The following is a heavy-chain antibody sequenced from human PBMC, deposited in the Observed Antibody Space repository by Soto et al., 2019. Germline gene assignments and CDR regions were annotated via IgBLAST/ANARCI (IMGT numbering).Heavy chain of an antibody. D-gene: IGHD6-13*01. J-gene: IGHJ4*02. Sequence: EVQLVNSGGGLVQPGGSLRLSCAASGFTFSSYGMNWVRRAPGKGLEWVSYISSGKVTTNYADSVKGRFTISRDNAKSSLYLQLSSLRDDDTAVYYCARGGAGRPDYWGQGTLVIVSS. V-gene: IGHV3-48*02. CDR3: ARGGAGRPDY. CDR1: GFTFSSYG. CDR2: ISSGKVTT.